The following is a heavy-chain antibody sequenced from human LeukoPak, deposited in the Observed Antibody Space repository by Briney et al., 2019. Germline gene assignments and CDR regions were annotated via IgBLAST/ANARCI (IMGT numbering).Heavy chain of an antibody. J-gene: IGHJ3*02. D-gene: IGHD3-3*01. V-gene: IGHV3-20*04. CDR2: INWNGGST. CDR1: GFSFDDYG. CDR3: ARGEWNAFDI. Sequence: GGSLRLSCAASGFSFDDYGMSWVRQAPGKGLEWVSGINWNGGSTGYADSVKGRFTISRDNAKNSLFLQMSSLRAEDTALHYCARGEWNAFDIWGRGTMVTVSS.